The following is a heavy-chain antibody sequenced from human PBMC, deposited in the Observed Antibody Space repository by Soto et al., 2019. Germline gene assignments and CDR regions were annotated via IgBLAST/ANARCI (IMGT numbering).Heavy chain of an antibody. V-gene: IGHV3-23*01. D-gene: IGHD6-13*01. CDR2: ISESGGST. CDR1: GFSFSDYA. J-gene: IGHJ4*02. Sequence: PWGSLRLSCADSGFSFSDYAIIFVRHAPLKWLEWVSVISESGGSTHYADSVRGRFTVSRDNSKNSLSLRMNSLRDEDTAVYFCAKRSPYSSGWYSPIFDYWGQGALVTVSS. CDR3: AKRSPYSSGWYSPIFDY.